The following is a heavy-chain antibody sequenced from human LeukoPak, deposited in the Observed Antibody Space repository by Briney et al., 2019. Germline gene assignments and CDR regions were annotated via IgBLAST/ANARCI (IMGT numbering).Heavy chain of an antibody. J-gene: IGHJ3*01. CDR1: GFPFRTFW. CDR2: LSSDGSSA. CDR3: ARDFEQDNALDL. Sequence: GGSLRLSCAASGFPFRTFWMHWVRQAPGKGPVWVSRLSSDGSSARYADTVEGRFTISRDNAKNTLYLQMNSLRAEDSGVYYCARDFEQDNALDLWGQGTMVIVS. V-gene: IGHV3-74*01. D-gene: IGHD1/OR15-1a*01.